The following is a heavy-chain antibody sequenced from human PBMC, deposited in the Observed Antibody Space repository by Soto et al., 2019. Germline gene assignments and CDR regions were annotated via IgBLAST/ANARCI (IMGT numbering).Heavy chain of an antibody. Sequence: PSETLSLTCAVYGGSFSGYYWSWIRQPPGKGLEWIGEINHSGSTNYNPSLKSRVTISVDTSKNQFSLRLSSVTAADTAVYYCARGPPIRLYYYDSSGYSNWFDPWGQGTLVTVSS. D-gene: IGHD3-22*01. CDR3: ARGPPIRLYYYDSSGYSNWFDP. J-gene: IGHJ5*02. V-gene: IGHV4-34*01. CDR1: GGSFSGYY. CDR2: INHSGST.